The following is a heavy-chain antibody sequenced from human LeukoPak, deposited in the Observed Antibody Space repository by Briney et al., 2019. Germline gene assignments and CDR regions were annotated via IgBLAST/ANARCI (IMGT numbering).Heavy chain of an antibody. V-gene: IGHV3-21*05. J-gene: IGHJ4*02. D-gene: IGHD7-27*01. CDR1: GFTFSSYA. CDR3: AREDNWGFDY. CDR2: TRGSGSGM. Sequence: GGSLRLSCAASGFTFSSYAMNWVRQAPGKGLEWVANTRGSGSGMGSGNYYAGAVKGRFTISRGNAKNSLYLQMNSLRAEDTAFYYCAREDNWGFDYWGRGALVTVSS.